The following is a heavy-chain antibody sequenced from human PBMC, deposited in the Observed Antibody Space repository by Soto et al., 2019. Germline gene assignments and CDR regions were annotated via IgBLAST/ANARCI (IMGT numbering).Heavy chain of an antibody. CDR1: GYIFTDYY. V-gene: IGHV1-46*01. Sequence: ASVKVSCKASGYIFTDYYMHWVRQAPGQGLGWMGIINPNGGGTNYAQKFQGRVTMTRDTSTSTVYMELSSLRSEDTAVYYCARGSIDYWGQGTLVTVSS. CDR2: INPNGGGT. CDR3: ARGSIDY. J-gene: IGHJ4*02.